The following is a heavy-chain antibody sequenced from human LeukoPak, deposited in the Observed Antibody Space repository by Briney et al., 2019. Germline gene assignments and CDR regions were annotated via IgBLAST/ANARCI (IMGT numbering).Heavy chain of an antibody. J-gene: IGHJ4*02. Sequence: SQTLSLTCTVSWVSISSGDYSWSGLRQAPGTGLEWIGYTCYIWSTYYNPSLKSRVTISVDTSVNPFSLMLISVTAADPPVYFCAPRHGYRYGNFASWGQGTLVTVSS. V-gene: IGHV4-30-4*01. CDR2: TCYIWST. D-gene: IGHD5-18*01. CDR1: WVSISSGDYS. CDR3: APRHGYRYGNFAS.